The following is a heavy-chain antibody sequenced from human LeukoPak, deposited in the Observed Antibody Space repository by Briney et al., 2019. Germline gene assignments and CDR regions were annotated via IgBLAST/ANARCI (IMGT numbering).Heavy chain of an antibody. CDR2: IYYSGST. J-gene: IGHJ3*02. CDR3: ARESGRATQGDDAFDI. Sequence: SETLSLTCTLSGGSISSYYWSWIRQPPGKGLEWVGYIYYSGSTNYNPSLKSRVTISVDTSKNQFSLKLSSVTAADTAVYYCARESGRATQGDDAFDIWGQGTMVTVSS. D-gene: IGHD1-14*01. V-gene: IGHV4-59*01. CDR1: GGSISSYY.